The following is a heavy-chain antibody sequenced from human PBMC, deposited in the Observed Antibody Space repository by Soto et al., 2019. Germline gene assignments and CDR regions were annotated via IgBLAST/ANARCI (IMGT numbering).Heavy chain of an antibody. CDR1: GFTVSNNY. V-gene: IGHV3-66*01. D-gene: IGHD2-15*01. CDR2: IYSGGST. Sequence: GGSLRLSCAASGFTVSNNYMDWVRPAPGKGLEWVSVIYSGGSTYYADSVKGRFTISRDNSKNTLYLQMNSLRAEDTAVYYCARDLYRANSYYGMDVWGQGTTVTVSS. CDR3: ARDLYRANSYYGMDV. J-gene: IGHJ6*02.